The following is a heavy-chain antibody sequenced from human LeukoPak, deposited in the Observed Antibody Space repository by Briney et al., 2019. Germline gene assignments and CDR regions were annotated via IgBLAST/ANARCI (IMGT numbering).Heavy chain of an antibody. D-gene: IGHD3-10*01. CDR3: AKDYGSGSYYKIPHDY. V-gene: IGHV3-30*18. J-gene: IGHJ4*02. Sequence: PGGSLRLSCAVSGFTFSSYAMSWVRQAPGKGLEWVAVISYDGSNKYYAGSVKGRFTISRDNSKNTLYLQMNSLRAEDTAVYYCAKDYGSGSYYKIPHDYWGQGTLVTVSS. CDR1: GFTFSSYA. CDR2: ISYDGSNK.